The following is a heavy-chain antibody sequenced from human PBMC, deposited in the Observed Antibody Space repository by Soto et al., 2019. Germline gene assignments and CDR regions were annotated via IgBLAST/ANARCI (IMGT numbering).Heavy chain of an antibody. J-gene: IGHJ6*03. CDR3: ARGYPPARSGWYRVRYYYYMDV. Sequence: PSETLSLTCAVYGGSFSGYYWSWIRQPPGKGLEWIGEINHSGSTNYNPSIKSRVTISVDTSKNQFSLKLSSVTAADTAVYYCARGYPPARSGWYRVRYYYYMDVWGKGTTVTVSS. CDR1: GGSFSGYY. V-gene: IGHV4-34*01. CDR2: INHSGST. D-gene: IGHD6-19*01.